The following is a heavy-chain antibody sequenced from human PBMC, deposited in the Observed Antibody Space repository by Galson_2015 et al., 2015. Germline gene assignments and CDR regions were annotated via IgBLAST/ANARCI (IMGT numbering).Heavy chain of an antibody. CDR3: ARGGGQNDIVVVPAALPPSYYYYGMDV. CDR2: MNPNSGNT. J-gene: IGHJ6*02. V-gene: IGHV1-8*01. CDR1: GYTFTSYD. Sequence: SVKVSCKASGYTFTSYDINWVRQATGQGLEWMGWMNPNSGNTGYAQKFQGRVTMTRNTSISTAYMELSSLRSEDTAVYYCARGGGQNDIVVVPAALPPSYYYYGMDVWGQGTTVTVSS. D-gene: IGHD2-2*02.